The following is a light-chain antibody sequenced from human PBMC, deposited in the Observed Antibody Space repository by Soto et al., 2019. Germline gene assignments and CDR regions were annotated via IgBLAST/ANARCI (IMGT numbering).Light chain of an antibody. Sequence: DIQMTQSPSSLSASVGDRVTITCRASQSISSYLNWYQQKPGKAPKLLIYAASSLQSVVPSRFSGSGSGTDFTLTISSLQPEDFATYYCQHSYSTPVFGQGTKLEIK. CDR1: QSISSY. J-gene: IGKJ2*01. CDR3: QHSYSTPV. V-gene: IGKV1-39*01. CDR2: AAS.